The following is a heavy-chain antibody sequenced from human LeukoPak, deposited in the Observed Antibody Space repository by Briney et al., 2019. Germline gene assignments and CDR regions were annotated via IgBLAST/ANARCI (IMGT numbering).Heavy chain of an antibody. CDR2: ISAGNGNT. Sequence: WASVTVSCTASGYTFTSYAIHWVRQAPGQRLEWMGWISAGNGNTKYSQNFQSRATFISNTSATTAFMELSSLRSEDAAVYYCARDSGSGNNDYWGQGTLVTVSS. J-gene: IGHJ4*02. V-gene: IGHV1-3*01. CDR3: ARDSGSGNNDY. D-gene: IGHD1-26*01. CDR1: GYTFTSYA.